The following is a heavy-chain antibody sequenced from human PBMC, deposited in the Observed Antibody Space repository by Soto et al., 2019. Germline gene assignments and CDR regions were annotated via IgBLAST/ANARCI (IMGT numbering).Heavy chain of an antibody. CDR2: INHSGST. CDR1: GGSFSGYY. CDR3: AGPAAAAYYYYYGMDA. V-gene: IGHV4-34*01. Sequence: SETLSLTCAVYGGSFSGYYWSWIRQPPGKGLEWIGEINHSGSTNYNPSLKSRVTISVDTSKNQFSLKLSSVTAADTAVYYCAGPAAAAYYYYYGMDAWGQGTTVT. D-gene: IGHD6-25*01. J-gene: IGHJ6*02.